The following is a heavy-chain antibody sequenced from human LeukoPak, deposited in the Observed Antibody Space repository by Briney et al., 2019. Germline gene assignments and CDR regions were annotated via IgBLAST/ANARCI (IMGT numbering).Heavy chain of an antibody. V-gene: IGHV3-48*01. J-gene: IGHJ4*02. CDR2: ISRSSSTI. CDR3: ARDLPYYDSSGYYHISYYFDY. CDR1: GFTFSSHS. D-gene: IGHD3-22*01. Sequence: PGGSLRLSCAASGFTFSSHSMDWVRQAPGKGLEWVSYISRSSSTIYYADSVKGRFTISRDNAKNSLYLQMNSLRAEDTAVYYCARDLPYYDSSGYYHISYYFDYWGQGTLVTVSS.